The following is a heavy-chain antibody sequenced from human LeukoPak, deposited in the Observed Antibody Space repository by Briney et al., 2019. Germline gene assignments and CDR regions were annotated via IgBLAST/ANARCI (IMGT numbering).Heavy chain of an antibody. J-gene: IGHJ3*02. D-gene: IGHD2-8*02. CDR3: ARSTEGAFDI. CDR2: ISSRNTI. Sequence: GGSLRLSCAASGFTFSSYSMNWVRLAPGKGLEWVSYISSRNTIYYADSVKGRFTISRDNAKNSLYLQMNSLRDEDTAVYYCARSTEGAFDIWGQGTMVTASS. V-gene: IGHV3-48*02. CDR1: GFTFSSYS.